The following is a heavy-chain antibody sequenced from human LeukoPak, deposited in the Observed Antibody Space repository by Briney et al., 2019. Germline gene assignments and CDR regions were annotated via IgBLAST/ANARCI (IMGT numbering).Heavy chain of an antibody. D-gene: IGHD1-1*01. CDR1: GDSLFTSGVA. CDR2: TYYTSRLSN. CDR3: ARWRYSGFDI. V-gene: IGHV6-1*01. J-gene: IGHJ3*02. Sequence: SQTLSLTCALAGDSLFTSGVAWNWIRQSPSRGLEWLGRTYYTSRLSNVYAVCLKSRITVNPDTYKNQFSLQLISLSPEDTDFYYCARWRYSGFDIWGQGTTVTVSS.